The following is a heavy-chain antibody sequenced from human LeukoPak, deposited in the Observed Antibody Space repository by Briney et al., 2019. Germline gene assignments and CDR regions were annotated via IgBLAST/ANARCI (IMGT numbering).Heavy chain of an antibody. J-gene: IGHJ4*02. CDR3: GKDFVQWSDPFGTSPDC. CDR2: ISYDGTKE. Sequence: QAGRSLRLSCATSGFTFLSYGMHSVRQAPGKGLEWVAVISYDGTKEYYADSVKGRFTISRENSKRTLYLQMNSLRVDDTAVYYCGKDFVQWSDPFGTSPDCWGQGTLVTVSS. D-gene: IGHD3-16*01. CDR1: GFTFLSYG. V-gene: IGHV3-30*18.